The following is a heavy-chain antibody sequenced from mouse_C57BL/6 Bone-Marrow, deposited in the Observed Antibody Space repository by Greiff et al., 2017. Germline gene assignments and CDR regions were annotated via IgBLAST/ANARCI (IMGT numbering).Heavy chain of an antibody. J-gene: IGHJ3*01. V-gene: IGHV1-55*01. CDR3: ARWAHYYGSPHQAWFAY. CDR1: GHTFTSYW. D-gene: IGHD1-1*01. Sequence: QVQLQQPGAELVKPGASVKMSCKASGHTFTSYWITWVKQRPGQGLEWIGDIYPGSGSTNYNEKFKSKATLTVDTSSSTAYMQLSSLTSEDSAVYYCARWAHYYGSPHQAWFAYWGQGTLVTVSA. CDR2: IYPGSGST.